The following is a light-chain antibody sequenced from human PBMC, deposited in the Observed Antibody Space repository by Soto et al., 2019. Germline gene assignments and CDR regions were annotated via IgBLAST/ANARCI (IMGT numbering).Light chain of an antibody. CDR1: QSVASNY. CDR2: GAS. V-gene: IGKV3-20*01. J-gene: IGKJ5*01. CDR3: QQYGSSPRT. Sequence: EVVLTQSPGTLSLSPGERATLSCRASQSVASNYLAWYQQKPGQAPRLLIYGASSRATGIPDRFSGSGSETDFTLTISRLEPEDFAVYYCQQYGSSPRTFGQVTRLEIK.